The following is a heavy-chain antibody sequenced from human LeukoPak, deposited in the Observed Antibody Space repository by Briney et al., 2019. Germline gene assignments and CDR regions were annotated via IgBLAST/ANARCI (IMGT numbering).Heavy chain of an antibody. CDR3: ARARGNYYDSSGYSWYFDY. V-gene: IGHV3-66*02. CDR1: GFTVSSNY. Sequence: PGGSPRLSCAASGFTVSSNYMSWVRQAPGKGLEWVSVIYSGGSTYYADSVKGRFTISRDNSKNTLYLQMNSLRAEDTAVYYCARARGNYYDSSGYSWYFDYWGQGTLVTVSS. J-gene: IGHJ4*02. D-gene: IGHD3-22*01. CDR2: IYSGGST.